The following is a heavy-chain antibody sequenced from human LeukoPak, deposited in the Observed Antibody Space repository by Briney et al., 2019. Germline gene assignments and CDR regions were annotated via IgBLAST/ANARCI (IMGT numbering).Heavy chain of an antibody. Sequence: SETLSLTCAVYGGSFSGYYWSWIRQPPGKGLEWIGEINHSGSTNYNPSLKSRVTISVDTSKNQFSLKLSSVTAADTAVYYCARAPRGTQYDFWSGYYTVFDYWGQGTLVTVSS. J-gene: IGHJ4*02. CDR1: GGSFSGYY. D-gene: IGHD3-3*01. V-gene: IGHV4-34*01. CDR3: ARAPRGTQYDFWSGYYTVFDY. CDR2: INHSGST.